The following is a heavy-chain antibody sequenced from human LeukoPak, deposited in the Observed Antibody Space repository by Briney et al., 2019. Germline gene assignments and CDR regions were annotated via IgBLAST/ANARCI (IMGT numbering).Heavy chain of an antibody. Sequence: PGESLKISCKGSGYSFTSYWIGWVRQMPGKGLEWMGIIYPGDSDTRYSPSFQGQVTFSADKSISTAYLQWSSLKASDTAMYYCASRRGYSGYRFDPWGQGTLVTVSS. V-gene: IGHV5-51*01. CDR3: ASRRGYSGYRFDP. J-gene: IGHJ5*02. D-gene: IGHD5-12*01. CDR1: GYSFTSYW. CDR2: IYPGDSDT.